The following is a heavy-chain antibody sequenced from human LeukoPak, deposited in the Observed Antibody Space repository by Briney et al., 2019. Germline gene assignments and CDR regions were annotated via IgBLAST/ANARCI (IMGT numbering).Heavy chain of an antibody. Sequence: PGGSLRLSCAASGFTFSSYAMSWVRQAPGKGLEWVSAISGSGGSTYYADSVKGRFTISRDNSKNTLYLQMNSLRAEDTAVYYCAKDRYYDFWSGYYGDYWGQGTLATVSS. D-gene: IGHD3-3*01. CDR3: AKDRYYDFWSGYYGDY. CDR2: ISGSGGST. CDR1: GFTFSSYA. J-gene: IGHJ4*02. V-gene: IGHV3-23*01.